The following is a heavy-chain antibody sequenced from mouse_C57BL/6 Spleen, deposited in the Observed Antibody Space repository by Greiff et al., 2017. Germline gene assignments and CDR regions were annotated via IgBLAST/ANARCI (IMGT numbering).Heavy chain of an antibody. J-gene: IGHJ4*01. CDR1: GYTFTSYT. CDR3: ARSDYDYDADDMDY. V-gene: IGHV1-4*01. Sequence: QVQLQQSGAELARPGASVKMSCKASGYTFTSYTMHWVKQRPGQGLEWIGYINPSSGYPKYHQKFKDKATLTADKSSSTAYMQLSSLTSEDSAVYYCARSDYDYDADDMDYWGQGTSVTVSS. D-gene: IGHD2-4*01. CDR2: INPSSGYP.